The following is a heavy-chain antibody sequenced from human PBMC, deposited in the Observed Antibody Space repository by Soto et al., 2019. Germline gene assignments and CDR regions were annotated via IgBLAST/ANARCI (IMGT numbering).Heavy chain of an antibody. CDR3: ASPSGSEWYYFDY. J-gene: IGHJ4*02. D-gene: IGHD5-12*01. V-gene: IGHV1-69*02. CDR1: GGTFSSYT. Sequence: SVKVSCKASGGTFSSYTISWVRQAPGQGLEWMGRIIPILGIANYAQKFQGRVTITADKSTSTAYMELSSLRSEDTAVYYCASPSGSEWYYFDYWGQGTQVTVSS. CDR2: IIPILGIA.